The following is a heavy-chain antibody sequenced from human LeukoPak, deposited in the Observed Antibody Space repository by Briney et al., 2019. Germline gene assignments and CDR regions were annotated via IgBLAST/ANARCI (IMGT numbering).Heavy chain of an antibody. CDR1: GGSISSYY. CDR2: IYYSGST. D-gene: IGHD6-19*01. Sequence: SETLSLTCTVSGGSISSYYWSWIRQPPGKGLEWIGYIYYSGSTKYNPSLKSRVTISVDTSRNQFSLILSSVTAADTAIYYCARHPGEQWLYYYYYYMDVWGKGTTVTISS. CDR3: ARHPGEQWLYYYYYYMDV. V-gene: IGHV4-59*01. J-gene: IGHJ6*03.